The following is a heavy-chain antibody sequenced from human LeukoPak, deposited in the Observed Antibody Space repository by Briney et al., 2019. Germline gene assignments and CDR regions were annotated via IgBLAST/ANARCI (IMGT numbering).Heavy chain of an antibody. V-gene: IGHV3-7*01. J-gene: IGHJ4*02. CDR1: GFTFSSYW. CDR2: IKQDGSEK. Sequence: GGSLRLSCAASGFTFSSYWMTWVRQAPGKGLELVANIKQDGSEKYYVDSVKGRFTISRDNAKNSVYLQMNSLRAEDTALYYCARFSGSRHTIDYWGQGTLVTVSS. CDR3: ARFSGSRHTIDY. D-gene: IGHD1-26*01.